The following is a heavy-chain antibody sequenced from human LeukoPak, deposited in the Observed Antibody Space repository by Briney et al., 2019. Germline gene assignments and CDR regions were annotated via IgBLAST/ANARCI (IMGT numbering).Heavy chain of an antibody. CDR2: IYYSGST. J-gene: IGHJ4*02. V-gene: IGHV4-59*01. CDR3: ARHRGFMITFGGVIGY. Sequence: PSETLSLTCTVSGGSISSYYWSWIRQPPGKGLEWIGYIYYSGSTNYNPSLKSRVTISVDTSKNQFSLKLSSVTAADTAVYYCARHRGFMITFGGVIGYWGQGTLVTVSS. D-gene: IGHD3-16*02. CDR1: GGSISSYY.